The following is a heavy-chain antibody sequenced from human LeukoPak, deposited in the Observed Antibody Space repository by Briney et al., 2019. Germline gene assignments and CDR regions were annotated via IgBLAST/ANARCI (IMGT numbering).Heavy chain of an antibody. CDR3: ARSGYSFLVDS. J-gene: IGHJ4*02. D-gene: IGHD5-18*01. V-gene: IGHV4-39*01. CDR2: MSYTVTT. Sequence: SETLSLTCTVSGGSISSSSYYWGLIRQPPGKGLEWIASMSYTVTTYYNPSLKSRVTISVHTSKNQFSLNLSSVTAADTAVYFCARSGYSFLVDSWGQGTLVTVSS. CDR1: GGSISSSSYY.